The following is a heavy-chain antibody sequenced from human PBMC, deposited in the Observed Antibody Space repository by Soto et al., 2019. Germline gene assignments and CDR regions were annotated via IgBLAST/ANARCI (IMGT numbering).Heavy chain of an antibody. D-gene: IGHD2-15*01. Sequence: GGSLRLSCAASGFTFSSYAMSWVRQAPGKGLEWVSAISGSGGSTYYADSVKGRFTISRDNSKNTLYLQMNSLRAEDTAVYYCAKDLLGYCSGGSCISEYYFDYWGQGTLVTVSS. CDR2: ISGSGGST. V-gene: IGHV3-23*01. CDR1: GFTFSSYA. CDR3: AKDLLGYCSGGSCISEYYFDY. J-gene: IGHJ4*02.